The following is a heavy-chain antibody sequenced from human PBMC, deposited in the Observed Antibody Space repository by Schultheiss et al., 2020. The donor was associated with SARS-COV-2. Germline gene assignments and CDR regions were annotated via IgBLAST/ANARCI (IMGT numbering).Heavy chain of an antibody. CDR3: ARRQLSGYIPYYYYGMDV. Sequence: SETLSLTCTVSGGSISAYSWSWVRQPPGKGLEWIGYVYSSGNTNYNPSLKSRVTISVDTSKNQFSLKLSSVTAADTAVYYCARRQLSGYIPYYYYGMDVWGQGTTVTVSS. CDR1: GGSISAYS. J-gene: IGHJ6*02. D-gene: IGHD5-18*01. V-gene: IGHV4-59*01. CDR2: VYSSGNT.